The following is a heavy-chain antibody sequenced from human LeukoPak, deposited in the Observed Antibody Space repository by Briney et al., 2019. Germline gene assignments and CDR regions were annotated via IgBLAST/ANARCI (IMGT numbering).Heavy chain of an antibody. CDR2: ISWNSGSI. CDR3: AKDGSSGYYLDY. J-gene: IGHJ4*02. CDR1: GFTFGDYA. Sequence: PGGSLRLSCAASGFTFGDYAMNWVRQAPGKGLEWVSGISWNSGSIGYADSVKGRFTISRDNAKNSLYLQMNSLRAEDTALYYCAKDGSSGYYLDYWGQGTPVTASS. V-gene: IGHV3-9*01. D-gene: IGHD3-22*01.